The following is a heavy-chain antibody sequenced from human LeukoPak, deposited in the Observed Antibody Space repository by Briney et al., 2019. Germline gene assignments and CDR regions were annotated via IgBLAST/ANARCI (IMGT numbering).Heavy chain of an antibody. Sequence: PGGSLRLSCAASGFTFSIYAMSWVRQAPGKGLEWVSAISGSGGGTYYADSVKGRFTISRDNSKNTLYLQMNSLRAEDTAVYYCAKAKVYYDASGYFYWGQGTLVTVSS. V-gene: IGHV3-23*01. D-gene: IGHD3-22*01. J-gene: IGHJ4*02. CDR2: ISGSGGGT. CDR3: AKAKVYYDASGYFY. CDR1: GFTFSIYA.